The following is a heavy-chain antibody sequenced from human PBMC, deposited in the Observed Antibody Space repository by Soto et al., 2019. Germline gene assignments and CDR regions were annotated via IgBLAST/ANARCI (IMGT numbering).Heavy chain of an antibody. Sequence: QVQLQESGPGLVKPSGTLSLTCAVSGGSISSSNWWSWVRQPPGKGLEWIGEINLSGGTNYNPSLKSRVTISVDKSKNQFSLKLSSVTAADTAVYYCAILYGSGSVNWFDPWGQGTLVTVSS. V-gene: IGHV4-4*02. CDR1: GGSISSSNW. J-gene: IGHJ5*02. CDR3: AILYGSGSVNWFDP. D-gene: IGHD3-10*01. CDR2: INLSGGT.